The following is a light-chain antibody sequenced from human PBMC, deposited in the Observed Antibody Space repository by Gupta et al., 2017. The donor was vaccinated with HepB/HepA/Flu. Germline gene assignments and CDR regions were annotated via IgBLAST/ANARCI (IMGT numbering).Light chain of an antibody. Sequence: DIQMTQSPSSLSASVGDSVTITCRASQSVATYLNWYQHKRGQAPKLLVHTSSMWQSGVPSRFSGNGYKTEFTLTSTRRQTEDSATYYCQHSYSSHIFGEGTKLEIK. CDR1: QSVATY. CDR2: TSS. J-gene: IGKJ2*01. V-gene: IGKV1-39*01. CDR3: QHSYSSHI.